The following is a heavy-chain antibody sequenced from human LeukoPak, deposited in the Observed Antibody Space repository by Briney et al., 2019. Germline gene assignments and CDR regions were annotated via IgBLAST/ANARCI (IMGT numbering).Heavy chain of an antibody. D-gene: IGHD6-13*01. J-gene: IGHJ6*02. V-gene: IGHV3-23*01. Sequence: GGSLRLSCAASGFTFSNYAMSWVRRAPGKGLEWVSAISGSGSSTYYADSVKGRFTIPRDNSKNTLYLQMNSLRAEDTAVYYCAKNLYSSSWSANGMDVWGQGTTVTVSS. CDR3: AKNLYSSSWSANGMDV. CDR2: ISGSGSST. CDR1: GFTFSNYA.